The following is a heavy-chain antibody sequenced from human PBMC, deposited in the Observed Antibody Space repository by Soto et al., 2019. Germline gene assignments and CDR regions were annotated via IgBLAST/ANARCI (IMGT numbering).Heavy chain of an antibody. D-gene: IGHD4-17*01. CDR3: ARDLYTVTNRFDY. V-gene: IGHV3-21*04. Sequence: GGSLRLSCAASGFTFSSYSMNWVRQAPGKGLEWVSSISSSSSYIYYADSVKGRFTISRDNAKNSLYLQMNSLRAEDTAVYYCARDLYTVTNRFDYWGQGTLVTVSS. CDR2: ISSSSSYI. CDR1: GFTFSSYS. J-gene: IGHJ4*02.